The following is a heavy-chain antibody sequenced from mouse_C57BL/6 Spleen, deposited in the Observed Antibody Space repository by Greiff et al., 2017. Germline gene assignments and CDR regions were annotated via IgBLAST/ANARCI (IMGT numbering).Heavy chain of an antibody. CDR2: ISDGGSYT. D-gene: IGHD1-1*01. V-gene: IGHV5-4*01. CDR3: ARDQDYGSSYCFDY. Sequence: EVQRVESGGGLVKPGGSLKLSCAASGFTFSSYAMSWVRQTPEKRLEWVATISDGGSYTYYPDNVKGRFTISRDNAKNNLYLQMSHLKSEDTAMYYCARDQDYGSSYCFDYWGQGTTLTVSS. CDR1: GFTFSSYA. J-gene: IGHJ2*01.